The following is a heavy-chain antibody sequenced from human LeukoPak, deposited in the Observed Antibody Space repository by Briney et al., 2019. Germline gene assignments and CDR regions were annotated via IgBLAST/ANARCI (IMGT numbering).Heavy chain of an antibody. CDR2: IIPIFGTA. Sequence: SVKVSCKASGGTFSSYAISWVRQAPGQGLEWMGGIIPIFGTANYAQKFQGRVTITADESTSTAYMELSSLRSEDTAVYYCATDLLTTVTTEFDYWGQGTLVTVSS. CDR1: GGTFSSYA. V-gene: IGHV1-69*13. CDR3: ATDLLTTVTTEFDY. D-gene: IGHD4-11*01. J-gene: IGHJ4*02.